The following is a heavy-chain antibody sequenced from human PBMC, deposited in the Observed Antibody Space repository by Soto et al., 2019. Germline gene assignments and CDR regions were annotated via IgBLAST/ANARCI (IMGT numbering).Heavy chain of an antibody. D-gene: IGHD3-9*01. J-gene: IGHJ5*02. V-gene: IGHV1-69*08. CDR2: IIPILGIA. Sequence: QVQLVQSGAEVKKPGSSVKVSCKASGGTFSSYTISWVRQAPGQGLEWMGRIIPILGIANYAQKFQGRVTITADKSTSTAYMELSSLRSEDTAVYYCARDQNYDILTGPAGGNWCDPWGQGTLVTVSS. CDR3: ARDQNYDILTGPAGGNWCDP. CDR1: GGTFSSYT.